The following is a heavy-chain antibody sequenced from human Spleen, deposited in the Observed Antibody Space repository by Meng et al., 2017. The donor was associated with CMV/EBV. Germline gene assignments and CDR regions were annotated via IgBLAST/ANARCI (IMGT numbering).Heavy chain of an antibody. Sequence: SLKISCAASGFTFDDYAMHWVRQAPGKGLEWVSGISWNSGSIGYAGSVKGRFTISRDNAKNSLYLQMNSLRAEDTALYYCAISTVTTPYYYYGMDVWGQGTTVTVSS. V-gene: IGHV3-9*01. CDR2: ISWNSGSI. D-gene: IGHD4-11*01. J-gene: IGHJ6*02. CDR3: AISTVTTPYYYYGMDV. CDR1: GFTFDDYA.